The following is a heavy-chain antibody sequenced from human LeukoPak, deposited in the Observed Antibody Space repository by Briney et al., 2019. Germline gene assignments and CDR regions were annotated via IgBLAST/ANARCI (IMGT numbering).Heavy chain of an antibody. CDR2: IWYDGSNK. D-gene: IGHD3-3*01. V-gene: IGHV3-33*01. J-gene: IGHJ4*02. CDR1: GFTFSSYG. Sequence: GRSLRLSCAASGFTFSSYGMHWVRQAPGKGLEWVAVIWYDGSNKYYADSVKGRFTISRDNSKNTLYLQMNSLRAEDTAVYYCAPRGVVIDYWGQGTLVTVSS. CDR3: APRGVVIDY.